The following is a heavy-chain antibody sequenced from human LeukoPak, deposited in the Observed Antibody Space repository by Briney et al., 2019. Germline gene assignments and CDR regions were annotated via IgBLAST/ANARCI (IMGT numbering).Heavy chain of an antibody. CDR1: GYTFTGYY. CDR3: ADGYSYGYGRFDY. V-gene: IGHV1-2*06. CDR2: INPNSGGT. D-gene: IGHD5-18*01. Sequence: ASVKVSCKASGYTFTGYYMHWVRQAPGQGLEWMGRINPNSGGTNYAQKFQGRVTMTRDTSISTAYMELSSLRSEDTAVYYCADGYSYGYGRFDYWGQGTLVTVSS. J-gene: IGHJ4*02.